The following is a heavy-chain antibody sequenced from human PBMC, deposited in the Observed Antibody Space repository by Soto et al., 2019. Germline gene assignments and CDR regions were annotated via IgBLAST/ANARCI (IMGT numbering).Heavy chain of an antibody. CDR1: GGTFSSYS. CDR3: ARDGGRQSEGVEY. V-gene: IGHV1-69*01. J-gene: IGHJ4*02. CDR2: IIPIFGTA. D-gene: IGHD1-26*01. Sequence: QVQLVQSGAEVKKPGSSVKVSCKASGGTFSSYSINWVRQAPGQGLEWMGEIIPIFGTANYAQKFQGGVKITADESTSPGYMELSSLPSEDTAVYYWARDGGRQSEGVEYWGQGTLVTVSS.